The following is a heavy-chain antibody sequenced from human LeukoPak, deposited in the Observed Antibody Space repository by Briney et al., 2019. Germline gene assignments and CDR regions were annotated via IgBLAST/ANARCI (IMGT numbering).Heavy chain of an antibody. V-gene: IGHV1-18*03. CDR1: GYPFTSFG. CDR2: ISGYNGKT. Sequence: ASVRVSCKTSGYPFTSFGISWVRQAPGQGLEWMGWISGYNGKTYYAQNLQGRVTVTTDTSTSTVYMELGSLRSDGMAIYYCARDRVYDYSNPRGFDHWGQGTLVTVSS. J-gene: IGHJ4*02. CDR3: ARDRVYDYSNPRGFDH. D-gene: IGHD4-11*01.